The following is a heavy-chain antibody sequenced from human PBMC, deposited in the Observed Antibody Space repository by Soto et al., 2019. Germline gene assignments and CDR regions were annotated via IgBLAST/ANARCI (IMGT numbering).Heavy chain of an antibody. CDR2: IIPIFGTA. D-gene: IGHD3-9*01. CDR1: GGTFSSYA. V-gene: IGHV1-69*01. J-gene: IGHJ4*02. Sequence: QVQLVQSGAEVKKPGSSVKVSCKASGGTFSSYAISWVRQAPGQGLEWMGGIIPIFGTANYAQKFQGRVMITADESTSTAYMELSSLSSEDTAVYYCARVQTYYDILTGYPDYWGQGTLVTVSS. CDR3: ARVQTYYDILTGYPDY.